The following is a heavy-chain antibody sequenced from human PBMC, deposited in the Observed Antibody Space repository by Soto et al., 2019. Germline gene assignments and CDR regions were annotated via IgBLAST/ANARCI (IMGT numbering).Heavy chain of an antibody. CDR3: VKNYGAV. CDR1: GFSVTSNH. J-gene: IGHJ6*02. V-gene: IGHV3-66*01. CDR2: LYSGGAT. Sequence: EDQLVESGGGLVQPGGSLRLSCAVSGFSVTSNHMTWVRQAPGKGLEWVSILYSGGATDYADSVKGRLTISRDNSKNTLHLQMNSLRGEYTAIYYCVKNYGAVWGQGTTVTVSS. D-gene: IGHD3-16*01.